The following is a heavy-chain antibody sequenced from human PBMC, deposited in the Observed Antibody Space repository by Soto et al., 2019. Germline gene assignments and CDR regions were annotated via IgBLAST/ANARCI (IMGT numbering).Heavy chain of an antibody. D-gene: IGHD6-19*01. V-gene: IGHV3-30*18. Sequence: VQLVESGGGVVQPGRSLRLSCAASGFTFSDYAMHWVRQAPGKGLEWVAVVSHDGRNTHYADSVKGRFTISRDSSKNTVSLAMTSLRAEDTAVYYCAKGGRQWLFTSDFNYWGQGALVTVSS. J-gene: IGHJ4*02. CDR2: VSHDGRNT. CDR1: GFTFSDYA. CDR3: AKGGRQWLFTSDFNY.